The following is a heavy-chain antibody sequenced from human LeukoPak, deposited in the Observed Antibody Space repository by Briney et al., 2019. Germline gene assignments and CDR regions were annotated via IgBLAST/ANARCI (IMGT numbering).Heavy chain of an antibody. J-gene: IGHJ3*02. CDR2: IRYNGNDQ. CDR1: AFSFNTYG. CDR3: ARDRPQLVYEIHDAFDI. Sequence: PGGSLRLSCATSAFSFNTYGMHWVRQAPGKGLQWVAFIRYNGNDQYYADSVKGRFTISRDNAKNSLYLQMNSLRAEDTAVYYCARDRPQLVYEIHDAFDIWGQGTMVTVSS. D-gene: IGHD6-13*01. V-gene: IGHV3-30*02.